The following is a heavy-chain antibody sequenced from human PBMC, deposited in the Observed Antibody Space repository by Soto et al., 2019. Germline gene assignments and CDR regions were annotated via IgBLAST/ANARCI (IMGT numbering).Heavy chain of an antibody. J-gene: IGHJ5*02. CDR1: GGSISSGGYY. CDR2: IYYSGST. Sequence: SETLSLTCTFSGGSISSGGYYWSWIRQHPGKGLEWIGYIYYSGSTYYNPSLKSRVTISVDTSKNQFSLKLSSVTAADTAVYYCARATAGAEPWFDPWGQGTLVTVSS. D-gene: IGHD6-13*01. V-gene: IGHV4-31*03. CDR3: ARATAGAEPWFDP.